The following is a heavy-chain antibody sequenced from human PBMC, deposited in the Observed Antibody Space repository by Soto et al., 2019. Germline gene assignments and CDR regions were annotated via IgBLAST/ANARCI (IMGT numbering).Heavy chain of an antibody. CDR2: ISGSGGST. CDR3: AKEGYDFWRRYYIWISNDY. D-gene: IGHD3-3*01. J-gene: IGHJ4*02. V-gene: IGHV3-23*01. Sequence: GGSLRLSCAASGFTFSSYAMSWVRQAPGKGLEWVSAISGSGGSTYYADSVKGRFTISRDNSKNTLYLQMNSLRAEDTAVYYCAKEGYDFWRRYYIWISNDYWGQGTLVTVSS. CDR1: GFTFSSYA.